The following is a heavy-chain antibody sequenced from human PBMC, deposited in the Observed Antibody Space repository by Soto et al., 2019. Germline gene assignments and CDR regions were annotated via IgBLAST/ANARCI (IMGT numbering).Heavy chain of an antibody. CDR2: IAGDASST. CDR1: GLTFRNYA. V-gene: IGHV3-23*01. CDR3: AKEGGEYYYYGMDV. Sequence: PGGSLRLSCAVSGLTFRNYAMTWVRQAPGKGLEWVSTIAGDASSTFYPDSVKGRFTISRDNSNNMLYLQINSLRAEDTALYYCAKEGGEYYYYGMDVWGQGTTVTVSS. D-gene: IGHD1-26*01. J-gene: IGHJ6*02.